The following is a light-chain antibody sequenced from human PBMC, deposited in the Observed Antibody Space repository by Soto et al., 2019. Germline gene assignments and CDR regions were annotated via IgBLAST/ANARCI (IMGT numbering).Light chain of an antibody. V-gene: IGLV2-14*01. Sequence: QSALTQPASVSGSPGQSITISCTGTSSDVGGYNYVSWYQQHPGKAPKLMIYEVSNRPSGVSNRFSGSKSGNTASLTISGLQAEEEDDYYCDSYTSSSSYVFGTGTKVTVL. CDR3: DSYTSSSSYV. J-gene: IGLJ1*01. CDR1: SSDVGGYNY. CDR2: EVS.